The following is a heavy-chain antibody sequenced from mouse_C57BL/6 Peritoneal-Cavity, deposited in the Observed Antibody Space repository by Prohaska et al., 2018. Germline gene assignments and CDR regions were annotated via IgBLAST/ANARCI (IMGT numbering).Heavy chain of an antibody. V-gene: IGHV4-1*01. CDR1: GIDFSRYW. Sequence: EVKLLQSGGGLVQPGGSLKLSSAASGIDFSRYWMSWVRRAPGKGLEWIGEMNPDSSTINYAPSLKDKFIISRDNAKNTLYLQMSKVRSEDKDIYNCARVVTAEAMDYWGQGTTVTVSS. CDR2: MNPDSSTI. CDR3: ARVVTAEAMDY. D-gene: IGHD2-2*01. J-gene: IGHJ4*01.